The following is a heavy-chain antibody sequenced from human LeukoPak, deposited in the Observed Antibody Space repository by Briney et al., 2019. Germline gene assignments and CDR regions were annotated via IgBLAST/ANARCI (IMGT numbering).Heavy chain of an antibody. D-gene: IGHD2-15*01. V-gene: IGHV4-59*01. CDR2: IYYSGST. CDR3: ARGMGAGGRGHYYYYGMGV. Sequence: PSETLSLTCTVSGGSISSYYWSWIRQPPGKGLEWIGYIYYSGSTNYNPSLKSRVTISVDTSKNQFSLKLSSVTAADTAVYYCARGMGAGGRGHYYYYGMGVWGQGTTVTVSS. CDR1: GGSISSYY. J-gene: IGHJ6*02.